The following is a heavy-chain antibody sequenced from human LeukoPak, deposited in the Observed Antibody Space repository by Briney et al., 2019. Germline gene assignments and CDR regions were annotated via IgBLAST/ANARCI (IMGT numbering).Heavy chain of an antibody. Sequence: ASVKVSCRASGYTFAGYSMHWVRQAPGQGLEWMGSIIPNGGGTNYAQKFQGRVTMTSDTSISTVYMELSRLRSDDTAVYYCARGRGNDYWGQGSLVTVSS. CDR3: ARGRGNDY. J-gene: IGHJ4*02. D-gene: IGHD1-1*01. V-gene: IGHV1-2*02. CDR2: IIPNGGGT. CDR1: GYTFAGYS.